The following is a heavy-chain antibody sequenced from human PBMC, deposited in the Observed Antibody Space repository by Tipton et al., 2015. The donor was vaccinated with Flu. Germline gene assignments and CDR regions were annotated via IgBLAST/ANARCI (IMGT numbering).Heavy chain of an antibody. CDR3: AGGLTGGYWWTVVVPAALRLAILEDQNWFGP. CDR2: ISAYNGNT. CDR1: GYTFTSYG. J-gene: IGHJ5*02. D-gene: IGHD2-2*02. V-gene: IGHV1-18*01. Sequence: QLVQSGAEVKKPGASVKVSCKASGYTFTSYGISWVRQAPGQGLEWMGWISAYNGNTNYAQKLQGRVTMTTDTSTSTAYMELGSLRSGDTAVYYCAGGLTGGYWWTVVVPAALRLAILEDQNWFGPWGQGTLVTVSS.